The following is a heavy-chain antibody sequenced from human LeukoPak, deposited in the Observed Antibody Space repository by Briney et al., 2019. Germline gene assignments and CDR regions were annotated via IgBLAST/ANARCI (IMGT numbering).Heavy chain of an antibody. Sequence: PGGSLRLSCAASGFTFSTSDLHWVRQGTGKSLEWVSAIGAGGDTYYSDSVKGRSTISRENAKNSLYLQMNSLRDGDTAVYYCVREVSQGAAVGKYNWYFDLWGRGTPVTVSS. CDR1: GFTFSTSD. CDR3: VREVSQGAAVGKYNWYFDL. J-gene: IGHJ2*01. CDR2: IGAGGDT. D-gene: IGHD6-13*01. V-gene: IGHV3-13*01.